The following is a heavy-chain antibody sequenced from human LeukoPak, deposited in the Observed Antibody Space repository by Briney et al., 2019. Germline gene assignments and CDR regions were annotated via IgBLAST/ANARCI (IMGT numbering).Heavy chain of an antibody. V-gene: IGHV4-34*01. CDR2: INHSGST. Sequence: SSETLPLTCAVYGGSFSGYYWSWIRQPPGKGLEWIGEINHSGSTNYNPSLKSRVTISVDTSKNQFSLKLSSVTAADTAVYYCARGNVDTAMAEGNWFDPWGQGTLVTVSS. CDR1: GGSFSGYY. CDR3: ARGNVDTAMAEGNWFDP. J-gene: IGHJ5*02. D-gene: IGHD5-18*01.